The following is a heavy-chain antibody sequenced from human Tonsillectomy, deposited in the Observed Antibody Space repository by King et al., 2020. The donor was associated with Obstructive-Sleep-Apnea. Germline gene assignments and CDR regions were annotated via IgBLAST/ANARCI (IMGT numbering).Heavy chain of an antibody. CDR1: GFTFTNYG. Sequence: HVQLVESGGGVVQPGRSLRLSCAASGFTFTNYGMHWVRQAPGKGLEWVAVILYDGSNEYYADSVKGRFTLSRDKSKNTLYLQMNSLRAEDTAVYYCVKEAAAGMFWGQGTLVTVSS. CDR3: VKEAAAGMF. J-gene: IGHJ4*02. V-gene: IGHV3-30*18. D-gene: IGHD6-13*01. CDR2: ILYDGSNE.